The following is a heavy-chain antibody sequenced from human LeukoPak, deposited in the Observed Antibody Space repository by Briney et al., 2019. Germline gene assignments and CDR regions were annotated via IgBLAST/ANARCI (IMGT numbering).Heavy chain of an antibody. Sequence: PGGSLRLSCAASGFSFSSYEMNWVRQAPGKGLEWVSYISGSGSIIYYADSVKGRFTVSRDNAKNSLYLQMNDLRAEDTAVYYCAKVIWGADMSHDYWGQGTLVTVSS. CDR3: AKVIWGADMSHDY. V-gene: IGHV3-48*03. D-gene: IGHD1-26*01. CDR2: ISGSGSII. CDR1: GFSFSSYE. J-gene: IGHJ4*02.